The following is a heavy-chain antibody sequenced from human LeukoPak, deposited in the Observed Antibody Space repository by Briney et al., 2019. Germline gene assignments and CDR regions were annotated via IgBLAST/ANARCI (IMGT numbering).Heavy chain of an antibody. CDR1: GFTFSNYW. Sequence: GGSLKLSCAASGFTFSNYWMTWVRQAPGKGLEWVANIKQDGSEKYYVDSVKGRFTISRDNAKNSLYLQMNSLRAEDTAVYYCAREVTPYYWGQGTLVTVSS. CDR3: AREVTPYY. CDR2: IKQDGSEK. V-gene: IGHV3-7*01. J-gene: IGHJ4*02. D-gene: IGHD2-21*02.